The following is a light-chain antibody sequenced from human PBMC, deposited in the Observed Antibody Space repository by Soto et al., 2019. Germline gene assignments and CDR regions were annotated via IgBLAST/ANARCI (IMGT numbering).Light chain of an antibody. CDR3: QQYNNWHPLT. CDR1: LPLSKY. V-gene: IGKV1-27*01. J-gene: IGKJ4*01. CDR2: AAS. Sequence: ILMAHSPSSLSASIGDRVTITDRGTLPLSKYLAWYQQKPGKIPNLLIYAASTLQAGVPSRFSGSGSGTEFTLTISSLKPEDFAVYYCQQYNNWHPLTFGGGTQVDIK.